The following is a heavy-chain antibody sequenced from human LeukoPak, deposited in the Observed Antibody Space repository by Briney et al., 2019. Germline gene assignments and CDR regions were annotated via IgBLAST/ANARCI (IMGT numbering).Heavy chain of an antibody. CDR2: IYYSGST. D-gene: IGHD5-12*01. Sequence: PSETLSLTCTVSGGSISSSSYYWGWIRQPPGKGLEWIGSIYYSGSTYYNPSLKSRVTISVDTSKNQFSLKLSSVTAADTAVYYCARVTGSGYDFFFDLRKPYYFDYWGQGTLVTVSS. CDR3: ARVTGSGYDFFFDLRKPYYFDY. V-gene: IGHV4-39*01. J-gene: IGHJ4*02. CDR1: GGSISSSSYY.